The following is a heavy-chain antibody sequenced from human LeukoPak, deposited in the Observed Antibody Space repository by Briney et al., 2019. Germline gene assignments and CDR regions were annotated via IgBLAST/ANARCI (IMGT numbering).Heavy chain of an antibody. V-gene: IGHV3-23*01. J-gene: IGHJ4*02. CDR1: GFTFSSYA. CDR3: AKDSAKQDTAMAPFDY. Sequence: GGSLRLSCAASGFTFSSYAMSWVRQAPGKGLEGVSAISGSGGSTYYADSVKGRFTISRDNSKNTLYLQMNSMRAEDTDVYYCAKDSAKQDTAMAPFDYWGQGTLVTVSS. D-gene: IGHD5-18*01. CDR2: ISGSGGST.